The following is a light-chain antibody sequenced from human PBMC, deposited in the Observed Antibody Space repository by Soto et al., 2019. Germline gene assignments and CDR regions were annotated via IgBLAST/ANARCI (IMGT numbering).Light chain of an antibody. V-gene: IGLV1-40*01. CDR2: GNS. J-gene: IGLJ1*01. CDR3: QSYDSSLSGYV. Sequence: QSVLTQPPSVSGAPGQRVTISCTGGSSNIGAGYDVHWYQQLPGTAPKLLIYGNSNRPSGVPDRFSGSKSGTSASLAITGLQAADEADYYCQSYDSSLSGYVFGTGTKLTVL. CDR1: SSNIGAGYD.